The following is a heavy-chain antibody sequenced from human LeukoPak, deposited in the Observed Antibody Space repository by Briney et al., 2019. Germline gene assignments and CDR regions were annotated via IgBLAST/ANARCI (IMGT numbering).Heavy chain of an antibody. CDR3: ARDSIYDSSHSVY. D-gene: IGHD5/OR15-5a*01. CDR2: ICTSGSN. J-gene: IGHJ4*02. V-gene: IGHV4-61*02. CDR1: GGSISSGSYY. Sequence: SETLSLTCTVSGGSISSGSYYWIRIRQPAGKGLEWLGCICTSGSNNYNPSLKSRVIISVATYKHQFSLQLSSVTAADTAVYYCARDSIYDSSHSVYWGQGNLVTVSS.